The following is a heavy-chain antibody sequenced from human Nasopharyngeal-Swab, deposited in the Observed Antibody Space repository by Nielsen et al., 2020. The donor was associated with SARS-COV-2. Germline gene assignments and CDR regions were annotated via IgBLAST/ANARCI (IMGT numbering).Heavy chain of an antibody. D-gene: IGHD6-19*01. V-gene: IGHV3-15*01. CDR2: IKRNADGGTV. CDR3: TTLHRTGWF. J-gene: IGHJ4*02. Sequence: GGSLRLSCAASGFTFSNAWMSWVRQAPGKGLEWVGRIKRNADGGTVEYATAVRGRFSISRDDSRNTLFLQMNRLKTEDTAVYYCTTLHRTGWFWGQGTLVTVSS. CDR1: GFTFSNAW.